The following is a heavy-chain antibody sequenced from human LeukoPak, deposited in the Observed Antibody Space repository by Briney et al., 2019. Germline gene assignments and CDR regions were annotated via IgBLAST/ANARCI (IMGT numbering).Heavy chain of an antibody. CDR1: GFTFSSYW. CDR3: ARKGSGSPSLFDY. Sequence: GGSLRFSCAASGFTFSSYWMSWVRQAPGKGLEWVANIKQDGSEKYYVDSVKGRFTISRDNAKNSLYLQMNSLRAEDTAVYYCARKGSGSPSLFDYWGQGTLVTVSS. CDR2: IKQDGSEK. D-gene: IGHD3-22*01. J-gene: IGHJ4*02. V-gene: IGHV3-7*01.